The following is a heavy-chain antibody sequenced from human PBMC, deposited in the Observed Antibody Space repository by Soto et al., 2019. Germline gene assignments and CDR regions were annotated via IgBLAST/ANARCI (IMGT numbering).Heavy chain of an antibody. CDR3: ASRIAAAAHDWFDP. CDR1: GGYFSGYY. Sequence: SETLSLTCDVYGGYFSGYYWSWIRQPPGKGLEWIGEINHSGSTNYNPSLKSRVTISVDTSKNQFSLKLSSVTAADTAVYYCASRIAAAAHDWFDPWGQGTLVTVSS. J-gene: IGHJ5*02. V-gene: IGHV4-34*01. D-gene: IGHD6-13*01. CDR2: INHSGST.